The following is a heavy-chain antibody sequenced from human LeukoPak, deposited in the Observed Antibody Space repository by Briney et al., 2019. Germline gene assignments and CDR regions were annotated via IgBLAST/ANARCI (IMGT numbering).Heavy chain of an antibody. Sequence: PGGSLRLSCAASGFAFSSYAMSWVRQAPGKGLEWVSAISGSGGSTYYADSSKGRLTISRDNSKNTLYLQMDSVRAEDTAVYYCAKDLSLRARRGFDYWGQGTLVTVSS. V-gene: IGHV3-23*01. CDR3: AKDLSLRARRGFDY. J-gene: IGHJ4*02. D-gene: IGHD3-10*01. CDR2: ISGSGGST. CDR1: GFAFSSYA.